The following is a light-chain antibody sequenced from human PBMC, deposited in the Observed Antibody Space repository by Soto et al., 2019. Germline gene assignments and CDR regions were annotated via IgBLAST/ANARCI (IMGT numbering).Light chain of an antibody. CDR2: AAS. J-gene: IGKJ4*01. CDR3: QQYGSSPRA. Sequence: EIVLTQSPGTLSLSPGESATLSCRASQSVSSSYLAWYQQKPGQAPRVLIYAASSRATGIPDRFSGSGSGTDFTLTINRLEPEDFAMYYCQQYGSSPRAFGGGTKVDIK. CDR1: QSVSSSY. V-gene: IGKV3-20*01.